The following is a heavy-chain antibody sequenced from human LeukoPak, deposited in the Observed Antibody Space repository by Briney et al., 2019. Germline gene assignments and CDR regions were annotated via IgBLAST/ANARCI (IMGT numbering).Heavy chain of an antibody. J-gene: IGHJ6*03. Sequence: ASVKVSCKASGYTFTSYGISWVRQALGQGLEWMGWISAYNGNTNYAQKLQGRVTMTTDTSTSTAYMELRSLRSDDTAVYYCAGPSIPDYYMDVWGKGTTVTVSS. CDR3: AGPSIPDYYMDV. CDR1: GYTFTSYG. D-gene: IGHD2-21*01. CDR2: ISAYNGNT. V-gene: IGHV1-18*01.